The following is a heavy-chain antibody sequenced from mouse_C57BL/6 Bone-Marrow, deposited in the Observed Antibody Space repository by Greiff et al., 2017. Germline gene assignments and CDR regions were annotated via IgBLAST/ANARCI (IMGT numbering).Heavy chain of an antibody. CDR2: IDPSDSYT. CDR1: GYTFTSYW. CDR3: AYDYDRGGHYYAMDY. D-gene: IGHD2-4*01. J-gene: IGHJ4*01. Sequence: QVQLQQSGAELVKPGASVKLSCKASGYTFTSYWMQWVKQRPGQGLEWIGEIDPSDSYTNYNQKFKGKATLTVDTSSSTAYMQLSSLTSEDSAVYYCAYDYDRGGHYYAMDYWGQGTSVTVSS. V-gene: IGHV1-50*01.